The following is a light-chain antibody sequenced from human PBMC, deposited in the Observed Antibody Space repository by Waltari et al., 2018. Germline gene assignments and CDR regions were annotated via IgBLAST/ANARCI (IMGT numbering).Light chain of an antibody. V-gene: IGLV1-40*01. J-gene: IGLJ2*01. Sequence: QSVLTQPPSVSGAPGQRVTISCTGSSSNIGAGYDVNLYQQLPGKVPKLLIYGNSNRPSGVPDRISGSKSGTSASLAITGLQAEDEADYYCQSYDSSRGGSVFGGGTKLTVL. CDR3: QSYDSSRGGSV. CDR2: GNS. CDR1: SSNIGAGYD.